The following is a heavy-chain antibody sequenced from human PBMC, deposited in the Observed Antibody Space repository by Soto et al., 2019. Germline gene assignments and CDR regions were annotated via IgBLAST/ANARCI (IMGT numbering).Heavy chain of an antibody. Sequence: PGGSLRLSCAVSGFTVSSHYMSWVRQAPGKGLEWVSVIYSGDSTYYADSVKGRFTISRDNSKNTLYLQMNSLRAEDTAVYYCARSVALDYWGQGTLVTSPQ. CDR2: IYSGDST. J-gene: IGHJ4*02. CDR1: GFTVSSHY. CDR3: ARSVALDY. V-gene: IGHV3-66*01.